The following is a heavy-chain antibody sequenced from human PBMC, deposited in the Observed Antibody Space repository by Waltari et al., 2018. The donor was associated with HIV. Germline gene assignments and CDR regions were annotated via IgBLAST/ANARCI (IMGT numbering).Heavy chain of an antibody. Sequence: QVQLQQWGAGLLKPSETLSLTCAVYGGSFSGYYWSWIRQPPGTGLEWIGEINHVGSTNYNPSLKSRVTISVDTSKNQFSLKLSSVTAANTAVYYCARGAFGGCSSTSCYSPDWFDPWGQGTLVTVAS. V-gene: IGHV4-34*01. D-gene: IGHD2-2*01. CDR1: GGSFSGYY. CDR3: ARGAFGGCSSTSCYSPDWFDP. J-gene: IGHJ5*02. CDR2: INHVGST.